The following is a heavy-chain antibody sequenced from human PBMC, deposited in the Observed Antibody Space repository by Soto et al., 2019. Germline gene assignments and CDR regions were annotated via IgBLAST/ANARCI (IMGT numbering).Heavy chain of an antibody. CDR1: GFTVGSNH. CDR2: IYNDGST. CDR3: AGYGGNSV. Sequence: EVQLVESGGGLTQPGGSLRLSCAVSGFTVGSNHVTWVRQATGKGLQWVSAIYNDGSTYYADSVKGRFIISRDNSKNAVFLQMNSLRAEDTAVDFCAGYGGNSVWGQGTLVTVSS. J-gene: IGHJ4*02. V-gene: IGHV3-53*01. D-gene: IGHD4-17*01.